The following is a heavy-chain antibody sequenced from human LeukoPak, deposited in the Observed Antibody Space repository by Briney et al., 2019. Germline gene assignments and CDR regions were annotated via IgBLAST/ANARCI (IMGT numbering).Heavy chain of an antibody. V-gene: IGHV4-4*07. J-gene: IGHJ4*02. CDR2: IYTSGCT. CDR1: GCSISNYY. D-gene: IGHD3-10*01. CDR3: AREAGVRGARGFDF. Sequence: SETLSLTCTVSGCSISNYYWTWIRQPAGEGLEWIWRIYTSGCTNYNPSLKSRVTMSLDTSKNQFCLSLSSVTAADTAVYYCAREAGVRGARGFDFWGQGTLVTVSS.